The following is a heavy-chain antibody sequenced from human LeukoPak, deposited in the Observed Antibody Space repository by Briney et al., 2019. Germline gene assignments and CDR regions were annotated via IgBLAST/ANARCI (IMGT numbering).Heavy chain of an antibody. D-gene: IGHD6-19*01. CDR2: IRYDGSNK. Sequence: GGSLRLSCAASGFTFSSYDIHWVRQAPGKGLEWVAFIRYDGSNKYYADSVRGRFTISRDNSKNTLYLHMNSLRAEDTAVYFCAKGSKAVLFTRDHYMDVWDKGTTVTISS. J-gene: IGHJ6*03. V-gene: IGHV3-30*02. CDR3: AKGSKAVLFTRDHYMDV. CDR1: GFTFSSYD.